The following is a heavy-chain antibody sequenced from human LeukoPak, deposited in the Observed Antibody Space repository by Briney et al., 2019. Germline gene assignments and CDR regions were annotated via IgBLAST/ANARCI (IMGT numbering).Heavy chain of an antibody. CDR1: GVSISSSSYY. D-gene: IGHD2-2*01. CDR2: IYYSGST. J-gene: IGHJ4*02. CDR3: ARDWGYCSSTSCYEAPYFDY. V-gene: IGHV4-39*07. Sequence: SETLSLTCTVSGVSISSSSYYWGWIRQPPGKGLEWIGSIYYSGSTYYNPSLKSRVTISVDTFKNQFSLKLSPVTAADTAVYYCARDWGYCSSTSCYEAPYFDYWGQGTLVTVSS.